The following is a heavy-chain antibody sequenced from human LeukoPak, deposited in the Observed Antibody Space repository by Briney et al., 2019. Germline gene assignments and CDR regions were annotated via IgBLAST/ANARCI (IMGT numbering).Heavy chain of an antibody. CDR2: INHSGST. Sequence: SETLSLTCAVYGGSFSGYYWSWIRQPPGKGLEWIGEINHSGSTNYNPSLKSRVTISVDTSKNQFSLKLSSVTAADTAVYYCARGPYCGGDCYPDYWGQGTLVTVSS. CDR1: GGSFSGYY. J-gene: IGHJ4*02. D-gene: IGHD2-21*02. CDR3: ARGPYCGGDCYPDY. V-gene: IGHV4-34*01.